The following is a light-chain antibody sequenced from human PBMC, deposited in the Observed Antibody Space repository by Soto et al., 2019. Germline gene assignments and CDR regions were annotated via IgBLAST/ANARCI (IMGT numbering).Light chain of an antibody. V-gene: IGKV3-11*01. J-gene: IGKJ4*01. Sequence: EIVLTQSPDTLSLSPGERATLSCRASQSLSSDLAWYQQKPGKAPRLLIYDASNSATGIPSRFSGSGSGTDFTLTISSLEPDDFAVYYCQQRSNWPLTFGGGTKVEIK. CDR1: QSLSSD. CDR2: DAS. CDR3: QQRSNWPLT.